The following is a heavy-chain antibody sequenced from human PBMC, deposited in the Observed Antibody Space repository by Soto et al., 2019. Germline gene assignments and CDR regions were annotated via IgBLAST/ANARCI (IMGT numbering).Heavy chain of an antibody. CDR3: AMVDVYVTPSPQDV. V-gene: IGHV1-18*01. CDR2: INTYNGNT. Sequence: ASVKVSCKASGYSLSRYGIAWARQAPGQGLEWMGWINTYNGNTNYAQNLQGRVTLTTDTSTSTAYMELTSLRSNDTAIYYCAMVDVYVTPSPQDVWGQGSTVTVSS. CDR1: GYSLSRYG. J-gene: IGHJ6*02. D-gene: IGHD3-16*01.